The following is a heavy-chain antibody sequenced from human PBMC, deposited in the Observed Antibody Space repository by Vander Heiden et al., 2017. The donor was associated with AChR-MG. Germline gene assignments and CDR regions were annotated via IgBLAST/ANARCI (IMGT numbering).Heavy chain of an antibody. CDR2: INAGNGNT. V-gene: IGHV1-3*01. D-gene: IGHD3-16*01. Sequence: QVQLVQSGTEVKKPGASVKVSCKASGYSFTNYAIHWVRQAAGQRLEWMGRINAGNGNTKYSQNFQGRFTITRDTSANTAYMELSSLRSEDTAVYYCARDSREYQMLTKTSNWFDPWGQGTLVTVSS. J-gene: IGHJ5*02. CDR1: GYSFTNYA. CDR3: ARDSREYQMLTKTSNWFDP.